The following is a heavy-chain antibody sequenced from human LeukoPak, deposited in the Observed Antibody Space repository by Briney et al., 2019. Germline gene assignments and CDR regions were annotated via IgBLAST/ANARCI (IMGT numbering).Heavy chain of an antibody. J-gene: IGHJ4*02. Sequence: PGGSLRLSCAASGFTFSSYAMSWVRQAPGKGLEWVSAISGSGSSTSYADSVKGRFTISRDNSKNTLYLQMNSLRAEDTAVYYCARSLYGAYIDYWGQGTLVTVSS. D-gene: IGHD4-17*01. CDR3: ARSLYGAYIDY. V-gene: IGHV3-23*01. CDR2: ISGSGSST. CDR1: GFTFSSYA.